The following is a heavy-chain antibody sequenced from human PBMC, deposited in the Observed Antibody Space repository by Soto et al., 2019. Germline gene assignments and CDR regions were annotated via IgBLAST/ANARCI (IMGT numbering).Heavy chain of an antibody. CDR1: GFAFSSYG. CDR3: ARGAAQDYYYYGMDV. V-gene: IGHV3-33*08. J-gene: IGHJ6*02. Sequence: GGSLRLSCAATGFAFSSYGMHWVRQAPGKGLEWVAVIWYDGSNKYYADSVKGRFTISRDNSKNTLYLQMNSLRAEDTAVYYCARGAAQDYYYYGMDVWGQGTTVTVSS. CDR2: IWYDGSNK.